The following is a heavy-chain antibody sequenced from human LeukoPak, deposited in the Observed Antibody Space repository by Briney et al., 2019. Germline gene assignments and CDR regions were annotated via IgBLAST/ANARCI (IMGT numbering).Heavy chain of an antibody. CDR1: GGTFSSYA. J-gene: IGHJ4*02. Sequence: VKVSCKASGGTFSSYAISWVRQAPGQGLEWMGGIIPIFGTANYAQKFQGRVTITADESTSTAYMELSSLRSEDTAVYYCARDPGIVGASSDYWGQGTLVTVSS. V-gene: IGHV1-69*13. CDR2: IIPIFGTA. D-gene: IGHD1-26*01. CDR3: ARDPGIVGASSDY.